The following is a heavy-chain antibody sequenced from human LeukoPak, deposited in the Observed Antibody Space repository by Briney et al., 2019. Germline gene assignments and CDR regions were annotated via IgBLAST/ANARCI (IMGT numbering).Heavy chain of an antibody. D-gene: IGHD6-13*01. CDR1: GFTFSSHW. CDR3: ARVVAAAKMYYGMDV. J-gene: IGHJ6*02. Sequence: PGGSLRLSCAASGFTFSSHWMSWVRQAPGKGLEWVANINQGGNDRNYVDSVKGRFTISRDNSKNTLYLQMNSLRAEDTAVYYCARVVAAAKMYYGMDVWGQGTTVTVSS. CDR2: INQGGNDR. V-gene: IGHV3-7*01.